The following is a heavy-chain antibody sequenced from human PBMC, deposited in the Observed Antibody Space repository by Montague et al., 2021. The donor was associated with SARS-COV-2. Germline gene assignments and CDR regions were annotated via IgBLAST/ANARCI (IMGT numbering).Heavy chain of an antibody. CDR2: IYYSGXT. V-gene: IGHV4-39*07. CDR3: ARATRSIVVLNWFDP. D-gene: IGHD3-22*01. CDR1: GGSISSSSYY. Sequence: SETLSLTCTVSGGSISSSSYYWGWIRQPPGKGLEWIGSIYYSGXTXYXXXXKXRVTISVDTSKNQFSLKLSSVTAADTAVYYCARATRSIVVLNWFDPWGQGTLVTVSS. J-gene: IGHJ5*02.